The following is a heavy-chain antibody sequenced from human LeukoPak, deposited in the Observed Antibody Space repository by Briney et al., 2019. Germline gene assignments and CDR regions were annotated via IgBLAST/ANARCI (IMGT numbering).Heavy chain of an antibody. CDR3: VPVGH. D-gene: IGHD1-26*01. V-gene: IGHV3-7*02. CDR1: GFSFSSSL. J-gene: IGHJ4*02. CDR2: IKEDGSEK. Sequence: GGSLRLSCAASGFSFSSSLRNWVRQAPGKGLEWVANIKEDGSEKYYVDSVKGRFTISRENAKNSLYLQMNSLRAEDTAVYYCVPVGHWGQGTRVTVSS.